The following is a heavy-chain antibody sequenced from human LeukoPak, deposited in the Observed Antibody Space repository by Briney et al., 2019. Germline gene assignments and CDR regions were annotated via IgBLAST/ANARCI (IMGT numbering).Heavy chain of an antibody. CDR3: ARPREQLAGFDY. D-gene: IGHD6-6*01. Sequence: GASLQISCKGSGYIFTSYWIGWVRQLPGKGLEWMGIIYPGDSETRYSPSFQGQVTISADKSISTAYLQWSSLKASDTAMYYCARPREQLAGFDYWGQGTLVTVSS. CDR1: GYIFTSYW. J-gene: IGHJ4*02. V-gene: IGHV5-51*01. CDR2: IYPGDSET.